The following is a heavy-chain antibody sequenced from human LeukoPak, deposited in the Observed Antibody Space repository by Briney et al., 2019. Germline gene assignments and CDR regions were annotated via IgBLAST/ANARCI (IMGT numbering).Heavy chain of an antibody. CDR2: IYPANSET. D-gene: IGHD3-10*01. CDR1: GYSFTNNW. V-gene: IGHV5-51*01. Sequence: GESLKISCKGSGYSFTNNWIGWVRQMPGKGLVLMGIIYPANSETKYSPSFQGQVTISADNSINTAYLRWSSLKASDAAMYYCTRHSYSRSGDDSFDVWGQGTLVTVSS. CDR3: TRHSYSRSGDDSFDV. J-gene: IGHJ3*01.